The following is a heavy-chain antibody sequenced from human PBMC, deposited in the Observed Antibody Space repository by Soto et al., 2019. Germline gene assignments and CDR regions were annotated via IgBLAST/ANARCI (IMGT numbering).Heavy chain of an antibody. D-gene: IGHD2-15*01. V-gene: IGHV1-69*13. Sequence: SVKVSCKASGGTFISYAINWVRQAPGHGLEWMGGIIPIFGTANYAQKFQGRVTITADESTSTAYMELSSLRSEDTAVDYWASLYCSSGSCGYYYRMDVWGQGTTVTVSS. J-gene: IGHJ6*02. CDR2: IIPIFGTA. CDR1: GGTFISYA. CDR3: ASLYCSSGSCGYYYRMDV.